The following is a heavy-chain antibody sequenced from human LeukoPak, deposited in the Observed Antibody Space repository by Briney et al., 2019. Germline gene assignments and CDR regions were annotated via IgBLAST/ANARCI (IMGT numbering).Heavy chain of an antibody. CDR1: GYRFTSYW. J-gene: IGHJ3*02. Sequence: GGSLEISCKGSGYRFTSYWIGWVRPVPGKGLEWMGIIYPGDSDTRYSPSFQGQVTILADKSISTAYLQWSSLKASDTAMYYCARLDIVVVPAADDAFDIWGQGTMVTVSS. CDR3: ARLDIVVVPAADDAFDI. D-gene: IGHD2-2*03. V-gene: IGHV5-51*01. CDR2: IYPGDSDT.